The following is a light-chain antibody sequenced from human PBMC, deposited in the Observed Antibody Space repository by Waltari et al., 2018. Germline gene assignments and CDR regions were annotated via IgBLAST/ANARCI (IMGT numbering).Light chain of an antibody. CDR2: EVS. CDR3: CSYAGSSTFVV. J-gene: IGLJ2*01. CDR1: SSEVGSYNL. V-gene: IGLV2-23*02. Sequence: QSALTQPASVSGSPGQSITLSCTGTSSEVGSYNLFSCSQQHPGKAPKLMIYEVSTRPSGVSNRFAGSKSGNTASLTISGLQAEDEADYYCCSYAGSSTFVVFGGGTKLTVL.